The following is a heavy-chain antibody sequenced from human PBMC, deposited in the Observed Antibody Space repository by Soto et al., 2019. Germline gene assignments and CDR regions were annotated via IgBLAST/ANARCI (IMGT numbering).Heavy chain of an antibody. CDR1: GGSFSGYY. CDR3: ARGNWNYAFDP. Sequence: QVQLQQWGAGLLKPSETLSLTCAVYGGSFSGYYWSWIRQPPGKGLEWIGEINHSGSTNYNPSIKRRVTISVDTCKSHVSLKRSSVTAADTAVYYCARGNWNYAFDPWGQGSLVTVSS. V-gene: IGHV4-34*01. CDR2: INHSGST. D-gene: IGHD1-7*01. J-gene: IGHJ5*02.